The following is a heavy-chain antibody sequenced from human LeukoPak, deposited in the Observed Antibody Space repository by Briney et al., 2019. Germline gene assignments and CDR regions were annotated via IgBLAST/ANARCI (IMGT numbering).Heavy chain of an antibody. V-gene: IGHV3-30-3*01. J-gene: IGHJ4*02. D-gene: IGHD2-2*01. CDR1: GFTFSSYA. CDR2: ISYDGSNK. Sequence: GGSLRLSCAASGFTFSSYAMHWVRQAPGKGLEWVAVISYDGSNKYYADSVKGRFTISRDNSKNTLYLQMNSLRAEDTAVYYCARDYRSQPYIVVVPAAPDYWGQGTLVTVSS. CDR3: ARDYRSQPYIVVVPAAPDY.